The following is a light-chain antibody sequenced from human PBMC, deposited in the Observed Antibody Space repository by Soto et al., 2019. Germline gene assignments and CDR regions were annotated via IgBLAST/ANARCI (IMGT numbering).Light chain of an antibody. CDR1: QSIIRW. CDR3: QQYATFPRT. J-gene: IGKJ1*01. CDR2: RAS. V-gene: IGKV1-5*03. Sequence: DIQMTQSPSTLSASVGDRITITCRASQSIIRWLAWYQQKPGKAPKLLMYRASTLESGVPSRFSGSGSGTEFTLTISSLQPDDFATYHCQQYATFPRTFGQGTKMEIK.